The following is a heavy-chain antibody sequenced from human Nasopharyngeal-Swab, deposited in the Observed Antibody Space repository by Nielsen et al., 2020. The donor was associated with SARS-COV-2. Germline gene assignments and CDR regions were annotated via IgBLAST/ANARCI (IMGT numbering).Heavy chain of an antibody. V-gene: IGHV3-7*01. D-gene: IGHD2/OR15-2a*01. CDR1: GFTFSSYW. J-gene: IGHJ4*02. CDR3: ARGRGSSTSMIGY. CDR2: IKQDGSEK. Sequence: GESLKISCAASGFTFSSYWMSWVRQAPGKGLEWVANIKQDGSEKYYVDSVKGRFTISRDNAKSTLYLEMNSLRAEDTAVYYCARGRGSSTSMIGYWGQGTLVTVSS.